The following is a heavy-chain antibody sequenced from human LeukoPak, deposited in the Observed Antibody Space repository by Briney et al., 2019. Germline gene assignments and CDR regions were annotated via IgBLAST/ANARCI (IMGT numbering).Heavy chain of an antibody. CDR1: GFTFSSYS. D-gene: IGHD3-3*01. Sequence: PGGSLRLSCAASGFTFSSYSMNWVRQAPGKGLEWVSYISSSSSTIYYADSVKGRFTISRDNAKNSLYLQMNSLRAEDTAVYYCAREVYGVYYDFWSGWGQGTLVTVSS. CDR3: AREVYGVYYDFWSG. J-gene: IGHJ4*02. CDR2: ISSSSSTI. V-gene: IGHV3-48*01.